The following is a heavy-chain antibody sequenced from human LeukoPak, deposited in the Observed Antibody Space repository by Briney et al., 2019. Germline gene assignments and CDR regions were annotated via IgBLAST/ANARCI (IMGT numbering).Heavy chain of an antibody. V-gene: IGHV3-11*04. CDR3: ARANYYDSSGYPNPFNY. CDR2: ISSSGSTI. D-gene: IGHD3-22*01. Sequence: GGSLRLSCAASGFTFSDYYMSWIRQAPGKGLEWVSYISSSGSTIYYADSVKGRFTISRDNAKNSLYLQMNSLRAEDTAVYYCARANYYDSSGYPNPFNYWGQGTLVTVSS. J-gene: IGHJ4*02. CDR1: GFTFSDYY.